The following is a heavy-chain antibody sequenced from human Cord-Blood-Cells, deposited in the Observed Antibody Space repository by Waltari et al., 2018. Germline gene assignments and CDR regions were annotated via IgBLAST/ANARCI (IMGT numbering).Heavy chain of an antibody. Sequence: QVQLVQSGAEVKKPGASVKVSCKASGYTFTSYDINWVRQATGQGLAWMGVVNPNSGNTGYSQKFQGRVTITRNTSISTAYMELSSLRSEDTAVYYCARYSGSSADFDYWGQGTLVTVSS. V-gene: IGHV1-8*03. D-gene: IGHD1-26*01. J-gene: IGHJ4*02. CDR3: ARYSGSSADFDY. CDR1: GYTFTSYD. CDR2: VNPNSGNT.